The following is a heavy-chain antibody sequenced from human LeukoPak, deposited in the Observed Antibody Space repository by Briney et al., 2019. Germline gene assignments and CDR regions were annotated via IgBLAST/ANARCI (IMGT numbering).Heavy chain of an antibody. Sequence: PGGSLRLSCAASGFTFSSYGMYWVRQAPGKGLEWVAVISSDGSNKYYADSVRGRFTDSRDNSKDTLYLQMNSLRAEDTAVYYCAKDEIGAVAGLLDYWGQGILVTVSS. CDR3: AKDEIGAVAGLLDY. D-gene: IGHD6-19*01. V-gene: IGHV3-30*18. J-gene: IGHJ4*02. CDR1: GFTFSSYG. CDR2: ISSDGSNK.